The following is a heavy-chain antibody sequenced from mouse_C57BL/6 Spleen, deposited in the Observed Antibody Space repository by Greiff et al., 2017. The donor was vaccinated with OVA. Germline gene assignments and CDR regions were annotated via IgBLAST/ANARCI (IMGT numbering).Heavy chain of an antibody. V-gene: IGHV1-15*01. D-gene: IGHD2-12*01. J-gene: IGHJ3*01. CDR3: TRSYVFAY. Sequence: VQLQQSGAELVRPGASVTLSCKASGYTFTDYEMHWVKQTPVHGLAWIGAIDPETGGTAYNQKFKGKAILTADKSSSTAYMELRSRTSEDSAVYYCTRSYVFAYWGQGTLVTVSA. CDR1: GYTFTDYE. CDR2: IDPETGGT.